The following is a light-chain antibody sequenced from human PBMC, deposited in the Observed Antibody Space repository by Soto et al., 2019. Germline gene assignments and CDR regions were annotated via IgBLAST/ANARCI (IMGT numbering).Light chain of an antibody. CDR1: QSVSSSY. Sequence: EIVLTQSPGTLSLSPGERATLSCRASQSVSSSYLVWYQQKPGQAPRLLIYGASIRATGIPDRFSGSGSGKDFTLTISRLEPEDFAVYYCQLNGRSPPWTFGQGTKVEIK. CDR3: QLNGRSPPWT. CDR2: GAS. V-gene: IGKV3-20*01. J-gene: IGKJ1*01.